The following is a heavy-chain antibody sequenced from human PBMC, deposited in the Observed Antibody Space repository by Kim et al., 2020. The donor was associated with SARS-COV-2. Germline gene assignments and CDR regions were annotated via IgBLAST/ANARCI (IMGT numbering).Heavy chain of an antibody. CDR1: GYTFTNYA. CDR2: INTKTGIP. Sequence: ASVKVSCKTSGYTFTNYAMNWVRKAPGQGLEWMGWINTKTGIPTYAQDFTGRFVFSLDPSVNTAYLQISSLTAADTAVYYCAKISSNNPFWGQGTLVTVSS. D-gene: IGHD1-1*01. J-gene: IGHJ4*02. CDR3: AKISSNNPF. V-gene: IGHV7-4-1*02.